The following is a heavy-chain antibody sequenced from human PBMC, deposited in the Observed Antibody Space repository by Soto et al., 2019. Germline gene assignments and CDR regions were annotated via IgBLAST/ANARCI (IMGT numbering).Heavy chain of an antibody. CDR1: GFTFSSYS. V-gene: IGHV3-48*02. CDR2: ISSSSSTI. Sequence: PGGSLRLSCAASGFTFSSYSMNWVRQAPGKGLEWVPYISSSSSTIYYADSVKGRFTISRDNAKNSLYLQMNSLRDEDTAVYYCARELRYCSSTSCYLYAFDIWGQGTMVTVSS. D-gene: IGHD2-2*01. J-gene: IGHJ3*02. CDR3: ARELRYCSSTSCYLYAFDI.